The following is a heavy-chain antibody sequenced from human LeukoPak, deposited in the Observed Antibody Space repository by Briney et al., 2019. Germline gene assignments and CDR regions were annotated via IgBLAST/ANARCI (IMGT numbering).Heavy chain of an antibody. Sequence: GGSLKLSCAVSGFTFSSYWMHWVRQAPGKGLVWVSRINRDGSSTSYADSVKRRFTISRDNTKNTLYLQMNSLRAEDTAIYYCAREWKFDIWGQGTMVTVSS. J-gene: IGHJ3*02. D-gene: IGHD1-1*01. CDR1: GFTFSSYW. CDR3: AREWKFDI. CDR2: INRDGSST. V-gene: IGHV3-74*01.